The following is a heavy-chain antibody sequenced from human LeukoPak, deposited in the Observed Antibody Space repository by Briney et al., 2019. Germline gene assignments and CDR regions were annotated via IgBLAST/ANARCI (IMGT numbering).Heavy chain of an antibody. CDR3: ARDKGGMYGLDI. CDR1: GFTFSSYA. Sequence: PGGSLRLSCAASGFTFSSYAMHWVRQAPEKGLEWVSIIYDAGNTHFADSVKGRFTVSRDNSNNTVYLQMNSLRPEDTALYYCARDKGGMYGLDIWGQGTMVTVSS. CDR2: IYDAGNT. J-gene: IGHJ3*02. D-gene: IGHD2-8*01. V-gene: IGHV3-66*02.